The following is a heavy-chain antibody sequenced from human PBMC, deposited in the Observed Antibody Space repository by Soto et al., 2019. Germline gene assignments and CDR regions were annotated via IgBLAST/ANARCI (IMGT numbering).Heavy chain of an antibody. V-gene: IGHV4-39*01. Sequence: TLSLTCTVSGGSISSSSHYWGWIRQPPGKGLECIGNIYYDGNTYYNPSLKSRVTISLDTSKNQFSLRLDSVTAADTAVYFCVRACILPRVFMYPFDEWGHGTLVPVSS. CDR2: IYYDGNT. J-gene: IGHJ4*01. CDR3: VRACILPRVFMYPFDE. D-gene: IGHD2-8*01. CDR1: GGSISSSSHY.